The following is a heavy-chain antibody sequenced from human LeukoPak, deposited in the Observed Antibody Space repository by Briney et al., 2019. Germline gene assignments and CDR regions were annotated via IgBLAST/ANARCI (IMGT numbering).Heavy chain of an antibody. V-gene: IGHV1-18*01. CDR1: GYTFTSYG. J-gene: IGHJ4*02. Sequence: ASVKVSCKASGYTFTSYGISWVRQAPGQGLEWMGWISAYNGNTNYAQKLQGRVTMTTDTSTSTAYMDLRSLRSDDTAVYYCARGYCTNGVCYHFDYWGQGTLVTVSS. D-gene: IGHD2-8*01. CDR3: ARGYCTNGVCYHFDY. CDR2: ISAYNGNT.